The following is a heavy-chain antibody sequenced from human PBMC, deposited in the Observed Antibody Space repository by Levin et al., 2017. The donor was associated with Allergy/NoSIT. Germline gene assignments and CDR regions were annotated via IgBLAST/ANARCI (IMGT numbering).Heavy chain of an antibody. D-gene: IGHD2-15*01. CDR1: GGSISSYY. CDR2: IYNSGST. J-gene: IGHJ5*02. Sequence: ASETLSLTCTVSGGSISSYYWSWIRQPPGKGLEWIGYIYNSGSTNYNPSLKSRVTISVDTSKNQFSLKLNSVTAADTAVYYCARTVDCSGGSCYHSSWFDPWGQGTLVTVSS. CDR3: ARTVDCSGGSCYHSSWFDP. V-gene: IGHV4-59*08.